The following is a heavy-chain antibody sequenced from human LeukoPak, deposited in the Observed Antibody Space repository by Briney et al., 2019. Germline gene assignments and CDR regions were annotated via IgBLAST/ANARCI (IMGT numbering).Heavy chain of an antibody. Sequence: SQTLSLTCTVSGGSISSGGYYWSWIRQPAGKGLEWIGRIYTSGSTNYNPSLKSRVTISVDTSKNQFSLKLSSVTAADTAVYYCARSSYYDSSGYSGGQGTLVTVSS. CDR1: GGSISSGGYY. V-gene: IGHV4-61*02. J-gene: IGHJ4*02. CDR3: ARSSYYDSSGYS. D-gene: IGHD3-22*01. CDR2: IYTSGST.